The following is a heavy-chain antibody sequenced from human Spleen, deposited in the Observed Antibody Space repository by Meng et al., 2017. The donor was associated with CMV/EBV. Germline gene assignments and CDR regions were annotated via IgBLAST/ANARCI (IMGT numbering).Heavy chain of an antibody. V-gene: IGHV1-2*02. CDR3: VRDRDAGMASYYYYGMDV. Sequence: ASVKVSCKASGYKLTDYYTHWVRQAPGQGLDWMGWISPNNGATNYAQKFQGRLIMTRDTSISTAYMVLSSLRSDDTAVYYCVRDRDAGMASYYYYGMDVWGQGTTVTVSS. CDR2: ISPNNGAT. J-gene: IGHJ6*02. D-gene: IGHD5-18*01. CDR1: GYKLTDYY.